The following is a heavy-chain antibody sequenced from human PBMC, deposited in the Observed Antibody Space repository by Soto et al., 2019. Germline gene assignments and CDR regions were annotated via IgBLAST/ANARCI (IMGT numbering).Heavy chain of an antibody. CDR1: GGSISSSSYY. Sequence: SETLSLTCTVSGGSISSSSYYWGWIRQPPGKGLKWIGRIYYSGSTYYNPSLKSRVTISVDTSKNQFSLKLSSVTAADTAVYYCARRIDYFDYWGQGTLVTVSS. J-gene: IGHJ4*02. CDR2: IYYSGST. D-gene: IGHD2-15*01. V-gene: IGHV4-39*01. CDR3: ARRIDYFDY.